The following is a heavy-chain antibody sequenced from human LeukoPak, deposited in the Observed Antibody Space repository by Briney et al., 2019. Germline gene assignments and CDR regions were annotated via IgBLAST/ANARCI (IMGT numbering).Heavy chain of an antibody. CDR1: GYTFTSYA. D-gene: IGHD3-10*01. CDR2: INTNTGNP. CDR3: ARELVSGSGSYPTHDAFDI. V-gene: IGHV7-4-1*02. J-gene: IGHJ3*02. Sequence: ASVKVSCKASGYTFTSYAMNWVRQAPGQGLEWMGWINTNTGNPTYAQGFTGRFVFSLDTSVSTAYLQISSLKAEDTAVYYCARELVSGSGSYPTHDAFDIWGQGTMVTVSS.